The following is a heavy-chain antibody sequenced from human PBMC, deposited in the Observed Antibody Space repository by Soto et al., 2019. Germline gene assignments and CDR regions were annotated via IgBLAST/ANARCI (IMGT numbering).Heavy chain of an antibody. V-gene: IGHV4-34*01. Sequence: SETLSLTCAVYGGSFSGYYWSWSRKPPGKGLEWIGEINHSGSTNYNPSLKSRVTISVDTSKNQFSLKLSSVTAADTAVYYCARVGGQYSSIWKAFDYWGQGTLVTVSS. CDR3: ARVGGQYSSIWKAFDY. J-gene: IGHJ4*02. CDR1: GGSFSGYY. CDR2: INHSGST. D-gene: IGHD6-13*01.